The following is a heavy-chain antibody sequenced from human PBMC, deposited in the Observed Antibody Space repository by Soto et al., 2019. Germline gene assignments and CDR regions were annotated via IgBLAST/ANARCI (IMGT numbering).Heavy chain of an antibody. CDR2: IYYSGST. J-gene: IGHJ6*02. V-gene: IGHV4-31*03. CDR1: GGSISSGGYY. Sequence: QVQLQESGPGLVKPSQTLSLTCSVSGGSISSGGYYWSWIRQLPGKGLEWIGYIYYSGSTYYNPSLKSRVIISVDTSKNQFSLKLSSVTAADTAVYSCATTGAYCSSSSCYGMDVWGQGTTVTVSS. D-gene: IGHD2-2*01. CDR3: ATTGAYCSSSSCYGMDV.